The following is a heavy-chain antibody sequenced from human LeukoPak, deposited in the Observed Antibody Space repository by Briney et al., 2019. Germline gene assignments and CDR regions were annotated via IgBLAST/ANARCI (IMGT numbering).Heavy chain of an antibody. Sequence: PGGSLRLSCAASGLTFSTYAISWVRQGPGRGLEWVSAISGGGAYTYYADSVKGRFTISGDYSKNTLYLQMNGLRAEDTAVYYCASYTSSSAHSNWGQGTLVTVFS. CDR3: ASYTSSSAHSN. J-gene: IGHJ4*02. V-gene: IGHV3-23*01. D-gene: IGHD6-6*01. CDR2: ISGGGAYT. CDR1: GLTFSTYA.